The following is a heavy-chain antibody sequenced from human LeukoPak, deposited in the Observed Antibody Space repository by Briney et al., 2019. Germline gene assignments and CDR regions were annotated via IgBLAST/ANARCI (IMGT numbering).Heavy chain of an antibody. CDR2: TYYRSKLYN. CDR1: GDSFSSNSAA. Sequence: SQTLSLTCAISGDSFSSNSAAWSWPRQSPSSGLEWLGMTYYRSKLYNDYAVSLKSRITINPDTSKNRFSLQLNSVTPEDTAVYYCARSRRDGYNYVNYWGQGTLVTVSS. D-gene: IGHD5-24*01. CDR3: ARSRRDGYNYVNY. V-gene: IGHV6-1*01. J-gene: IGHJ4*02.